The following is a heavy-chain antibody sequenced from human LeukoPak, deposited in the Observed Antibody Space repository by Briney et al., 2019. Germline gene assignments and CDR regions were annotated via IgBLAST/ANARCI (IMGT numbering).Heavy chain of an antibody. CDR1: GFTFSSYW. CDR2: IKQDGSEK. V-gene: IGHV3-7*01. D-gene: IGHD3-22*01. Sequence: GGSLRLSCAASGFTFSSYWMSWVRQAPGKGLEWVANIKQDGSEKYYVDSVKGRFTISRDNAKNSLYLQMNSLRAEDTAVYYCARDLYDSSGCYLGYYFDYWGQGTLVTVSS. CDR3: ARDLYDSSGCYLGYYFDY. J-gene: IGHJ4*02.